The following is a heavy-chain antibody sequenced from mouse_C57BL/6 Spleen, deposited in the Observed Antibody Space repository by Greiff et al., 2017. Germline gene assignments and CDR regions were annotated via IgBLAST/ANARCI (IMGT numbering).Heavy chain of an antibody. D-gene: IGHD4-1*01. CDR2: ISSGGDYI. CDR3: TSLTGTSFFFAY. V-gene: IGHV5-9-1*02. J-gene: IGHJ3*01. Sequence: EVKLMESGEGLVKPGGSLKLSCAASGFTFSSYAMSWVRQTPEQRLEWVAYISSGGDYIYYADTVKGRFTISRDNARNTLYLQMSSLKSEDTTLXYCTSLTGTSFFFAYWGQGTLVTVSA. CDR1: GFTFSSYA.